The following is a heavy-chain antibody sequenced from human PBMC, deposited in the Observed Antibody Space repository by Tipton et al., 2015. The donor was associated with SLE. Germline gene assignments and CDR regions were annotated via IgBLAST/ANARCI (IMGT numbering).Heavy chain of an antibody. V-gene: IGHV3-7*01. Sequence: SLRLSCAASGFIFSIYEMNWVRQAPGKGLEWVANIKQDGSEKYYVDSVKGRFTISRDNAKNSLYLQMNSLRAEDTAVYYCAREDVAAVDYWGQGSLVTVSS. CDR3: AREDVAAVDY. CDR2: IKQDGSEK. J-gene: IGHJ4*02. CDR1: GFIFSIYE. D-gene: IGHD6-13*01.